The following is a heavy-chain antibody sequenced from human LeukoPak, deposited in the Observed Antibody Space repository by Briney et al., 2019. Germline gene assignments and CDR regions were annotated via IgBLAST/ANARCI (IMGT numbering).Heavy chain of an antibody. CDR2: INHSGST. Sequence: SGTLSLTCAVYGGSFSGYYWSWIRQPPGKGLEWIGEINHSGSTNYNPSLKSRVTISVDTSKNQFSLKLSSVTAADTAVYYCARYVAEVDYWGQGTLVTVSS. V-gene: IGHV4-34*01. J-gene: IGHJ4*02. D-gene: IGHD2-21*01. CDR3: ARYVAEVDY. CDR1: GGSFSGYY.